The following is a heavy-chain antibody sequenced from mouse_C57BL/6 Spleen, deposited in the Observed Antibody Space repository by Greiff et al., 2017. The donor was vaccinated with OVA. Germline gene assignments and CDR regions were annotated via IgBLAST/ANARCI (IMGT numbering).Heavy chain of an antibody. CDR2: IDPEDGDT. V-gene: IGHV14-1*01. J-gene: IGHJ3*01. D-gene: IGHD2-1*01. CDR1: GFNIKDYY. Sequence: DVKLVESGAELVRPGASVKLSCTASGFNIKDYYMHWVKQRPEQGLEWIGRIDPEDGDTEYAPKFQGKATMTADTSSNTAYLQLSSLTSEDTAVYYCTIYYGNYVFAYWGQGTLVTVSA. CDR3: TIYYGNYVFAY.